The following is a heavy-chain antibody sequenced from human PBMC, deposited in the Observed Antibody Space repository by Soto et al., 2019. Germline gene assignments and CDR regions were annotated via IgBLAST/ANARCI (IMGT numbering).Heavy chain of an antibody. CDR1: GYTFTSYY. Sequence: ASVKVSCKASGYTFTSYYMHWVRQAPGQGLEWMGIINPSGGSTSYAQKFQGRVTMTRDTSTSTVYMELSSLRSEDTVVYYCARAMVRGADYYYYGMDVWGQGTTVTVSS. V-gene: IGHV1-46*01. D-gene: IGHD3-10*01. CDR3: ARAMVRGADYYYYGMDV. CDR2: INPSGGST. J-gene: IGHJ6*02.